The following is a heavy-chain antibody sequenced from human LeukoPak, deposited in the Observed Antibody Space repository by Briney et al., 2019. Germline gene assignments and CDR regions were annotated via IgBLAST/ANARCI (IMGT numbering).Heavy chain of an antibody. Sequence: ASETLSLTCTVSGGSISSYYWSWIRQPPGKGLEWIGYIYYSGSTNYNPSLKSRVTISVDTSKNQFSLKLSSVTAADTAVYYCARVGYSYGINWFDPWGQGTLVTVSS. V-gene: IGHV4-59*01. D-gene: IGHD5-18*01. CDR3: ARVGYSYGINWFDP. CDR1: GGSISSYY. CDR2: IYYSGST. J-gene: IGHJ5*02.